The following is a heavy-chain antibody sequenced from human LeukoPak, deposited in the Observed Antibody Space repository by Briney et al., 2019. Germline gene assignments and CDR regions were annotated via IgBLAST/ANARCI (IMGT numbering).Heavy chain of an antibody. D-gene: IGHD2-15*01. J-gene: IGHJ3*02. Sequence: GGSLRLSCAASGFTFDDYAMHWVRQAPGKGLEWVSLISGDGGSTYYADSVKGRFTISRDNSKNSLYLQMNSLRTEDTAFYYCAKEIDTLGTNAFDIWGQGTMVTVSS. V-gene: IGHV3-43*02. CDR1: GFTFDDYA. CDR3: AKEIDTLGTNAFDI. CDR2: ISGDGGST.